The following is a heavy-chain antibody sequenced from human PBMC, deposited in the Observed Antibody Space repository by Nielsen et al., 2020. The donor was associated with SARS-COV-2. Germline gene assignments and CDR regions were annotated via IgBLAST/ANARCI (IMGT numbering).Heavy chain of an antibody. D-gene: IGHD1-1*01. CDR2: ISGSGGST. J-gene: IGHJ6*02. CDR1: GFTFSSYA. Sequence: GGSLRLSCAAYGFTFSSYAISWVRQAPGEGLEWVSAISGSGGSTYYADSVKGRFTISRDNSKNTLYLQMNSLRAEDTAVYYCAKASNDADYYYYYGMDVWGQGTTVTVSS. V-gene: IGHV3-23*01. CDR3: AKASNDADYYYYYGMDV.